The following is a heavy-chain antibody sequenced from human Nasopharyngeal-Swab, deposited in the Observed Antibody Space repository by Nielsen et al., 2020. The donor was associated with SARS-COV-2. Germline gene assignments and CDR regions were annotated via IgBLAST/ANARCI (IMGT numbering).Heavy chain of an antibody. V-gene: IGHV3-48*01. D-gene: IGHD4-11*01. CDR3: ARDGATVIGYYYYMDV. CDR1: GFTFSSYS. J-gene: IGHJ6*03. CDR2: ISTSSSTI. Sequence: GESLKISCAASGFTFSSYSMNWVRQAPGKGLEWVSYISTSSSTIYYADSVKGRVTISRDNAKNSLYLQMNSLRAEDTAVYYCARDGATVIGYYYYMDVWGQGTLVTVSS.